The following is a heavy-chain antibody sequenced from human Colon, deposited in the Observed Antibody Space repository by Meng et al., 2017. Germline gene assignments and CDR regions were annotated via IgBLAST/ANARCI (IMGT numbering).Heavy chain of an antibody. CDR3: ARDSGYDKNWFDP. CDR2: IYYSGST. Sequence: LQGSGPGRGRPSAPLSLACPVSVGSAIGNSSCWSCIRQPPGKGLEWIGFIYYSGSTNSHPSLKNRVTISVDTSKNQFSRKVSSVTAADTSVYYWARDSGYDKNWFDPWGQGTLVTVSS. V-gene: IGHV4-61*01. CDR1: VGSAIGNSSC. D-gene: IGHD5-12*01. J-gene: IGHJ5*02.